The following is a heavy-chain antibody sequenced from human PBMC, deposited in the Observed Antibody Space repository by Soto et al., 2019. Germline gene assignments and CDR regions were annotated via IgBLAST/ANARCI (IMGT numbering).Heavy chain of an antibody. Sequence: SETLSLTCTVSGGSVSSGSYYWSWIRQPPGKGLEWIGYIYYSGSTNYNPSLKSRVTISVDTSKNQFSLKLSSVTAADTAVYYCARQGYDFWSGYYNWFDPWGQGTLVTVSS. J-gene: IGHJ5*02. CDR1: GGSVSSGSYY. CDR2: IYYSGST. D-gene: IGHD3-3*01. CDR3: ARQGYDFWSGYYNWFDP. V-gene: IGHV4-61*01.